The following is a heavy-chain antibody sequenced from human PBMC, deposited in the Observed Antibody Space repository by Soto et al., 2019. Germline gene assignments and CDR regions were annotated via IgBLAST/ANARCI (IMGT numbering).Heavy chain of an antibody. CDR1: GGTSRSLS. D-gene: IGHD2-15*01. Sequence: QVQLVQSGAEVKKPGSSVNVSCKASGGTSRSLSITWVRQAPGQGLEWMGGITPLFGIPNYPQKFQGRLTITADKSTGTAYLELSSLRSEDTAVDYCARDTHSAGGWFDTWGRGTLCTVSS. J-gene: IGHJ5*02. V-gene: IGHV1-69*17. CDR3: ARDTHSAGGWFDT. CDR2: ITPLFGIP.